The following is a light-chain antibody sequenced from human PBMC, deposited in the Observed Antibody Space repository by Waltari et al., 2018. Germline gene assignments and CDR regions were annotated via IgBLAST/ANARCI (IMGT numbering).Light chain of an antibody. CDR2: GSS. J-gene: IGLJ3*02. V-gene: IGLV1-40*01. Sequence: QSVLTQPPSVSGAPGQRVTISCTGSGSNIGAGYDVPWYQQLPRAAPNLLIYGSSTRPLGVPDRFFGSTSGTSASLTITGLQAEDEADYYCQSYDTSLSVVFGGGTKLTVL. CDR3: QSYDTSLSVV. CDR1: GSNIGAGYD.